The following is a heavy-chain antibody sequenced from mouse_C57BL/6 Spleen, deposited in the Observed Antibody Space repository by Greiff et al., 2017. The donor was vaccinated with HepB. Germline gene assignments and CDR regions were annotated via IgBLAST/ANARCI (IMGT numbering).Heavy chain of an antibody. D-gene: IGHD1-1*01. V-gene: IGHV1-42*01. J-gene: IGHJ1*03. CDR1: GYSFTGYY. CDR2: INPSTGGT. Sequence: EVQLQQSGPELVKPGASVKISCKASGYSFTGYYMNWVKQSPEKSLEWIGEINPSTGGTTYNQKFKAKATLTVDKSSSTAYMQLKSLTSEDSAVYYCARGGSDWYFDVWGTGTTVTVSS. CDR3: ARGGSDWYFDV.